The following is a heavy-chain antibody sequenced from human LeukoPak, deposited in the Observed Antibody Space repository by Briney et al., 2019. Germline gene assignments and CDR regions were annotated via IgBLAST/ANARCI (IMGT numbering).Heavy chain of an antibody. J-gene: IGHJ4*02. D-gene: IGHD4-17*01. V-gene: IGHV4-34*01. CDR2: INHSGST. CDR1: GGSFSGYY. CDR3: VGFTVTEEYTYSDY. Sequence: SETLSLTCAVYGGSFSGYYWSWIRQPPGKGLEWIGEINHSGSTNYNPSLKSRVTISVDTSKNQFSLKLSSVTAADTAVYYCVGFTVTEEYTYSDYWGQGTLVTVSS.